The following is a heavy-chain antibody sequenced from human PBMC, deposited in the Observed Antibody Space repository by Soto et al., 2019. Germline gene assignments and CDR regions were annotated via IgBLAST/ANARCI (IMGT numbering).Heavy chain of an antibody. D-gene: IGHD6-13*01. CDR1: GFTVSTYS. Sequence: GGSLRLSCAASGFTVSTYSMSWVRQAPGKGLEWVSYISSRSTTIYYADSVKGRFTISRDNSMNTLYLQMGSLRAEDMAVYYCARDRTAASPSYYMDVWGKGTTVTVSS. J-gene: IGHJ6*03. CDR3: ARDRTAASPSYYMDV. V-gene: IGHV3-48*01. CDR2: ISSRSTTI.